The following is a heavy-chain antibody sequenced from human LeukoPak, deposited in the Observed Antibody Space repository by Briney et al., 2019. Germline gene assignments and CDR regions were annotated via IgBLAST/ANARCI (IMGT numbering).Heavy chain of an antibody. CDR3: ARDQPSSDIVATIMYYFGY. V-gene: IGHV1-69*04. CDR2: IIPIFGIA. D-gene: IGHD5-12*01. Sequence: SVKVSCKASGGTFSSYAISWVRQAPGQGLEWMGRIIPIFGIANYAQKFQGRVTITADKSTSTAYMELSSLRSEDTAVYYCARDQPSSDIVATIMYYFGYWGQGTLVTVSS. J-gene: IGHJ4*02. CDR1: GGTFSSYA.